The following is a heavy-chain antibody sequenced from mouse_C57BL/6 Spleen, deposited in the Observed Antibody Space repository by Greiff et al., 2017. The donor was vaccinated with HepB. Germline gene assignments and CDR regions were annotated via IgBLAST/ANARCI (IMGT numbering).Heavy chain of an antibody. CDR1: GYTFTSYW. V-gene: IGHV1-64*01. Sequence: QVQLQQSGAELVKPGASVKLSCKASGYTFTSYWMHWVKQRPGQGLEWIGMIHPNSGSTNYNEKFKSKATLTVDKSSSTAYMQLSSLTSEDSAVYYCANYGSREEGYYFDYWGQGTTLTVSS. D-gene: IGHD1-1*01. J-gene: IGHJ2*01. CDR2: IHPNSGST. CDR3: ANYGSREEGYYFDY.